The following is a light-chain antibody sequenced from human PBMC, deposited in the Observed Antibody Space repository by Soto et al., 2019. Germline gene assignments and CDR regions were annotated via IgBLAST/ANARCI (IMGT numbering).Light chain of an antibody. Sequence: DTQMTQSPSSLSASVGDRVTITCRASQNIRSYLNWYQQKPGRAPTLLIYETSTLQTGVPSRFSGGGYGTDFTLSISSLHPEDFAIYYCQQTFSTPRTFGQGTKVDIK. J-gene: IGKJ1*01. CDR3: QQTFSTPRT. V-gene: IGKV1-39*01. CDR2: ETS. CDR1: QNIRSY.